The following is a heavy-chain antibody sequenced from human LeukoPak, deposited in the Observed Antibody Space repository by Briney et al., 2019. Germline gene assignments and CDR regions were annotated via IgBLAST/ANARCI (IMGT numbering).Heavy chain of an antibody. D-gene: IGHD2-21*01. V-gene: IGHV3-23*01. CDR2: ISGSGRNT. Sequence: GGSLTLSCAASGFSFSSYGMSWFRQAPGKGLEWVSGISGSGRNTYYADSVKGRFTISRDNSKNTLYLQMNSLRGEDTAVYYCAKASCGSECYYRMDVWGQGTAVTVSS. J-gene: IGHJ6*02. CDR1: GFSFSSYG. CDR3: AKASCGSECYYRMDV.